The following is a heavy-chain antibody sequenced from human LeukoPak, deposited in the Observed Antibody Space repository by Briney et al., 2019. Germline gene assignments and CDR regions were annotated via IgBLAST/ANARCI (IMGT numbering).Heavy chain of an antibody. CDR2: IYYSGST. CDR1: GGSISSYY. CDR3: ARQGHGSPIDY. Sequence: SETLSLTCTVSGGSISSYYWSWIRQPPRKGLEWIGSIYYSGSTYYNPSLKSRVTISVDTSKNQFSLKLSSVTAADTAVYYCARQGHGSPIDYWGQGTLVTVSS. D-gene: IGHD5-24*01. J-gene: IGHJ4*02. V-gene: IGHV4-59*05.